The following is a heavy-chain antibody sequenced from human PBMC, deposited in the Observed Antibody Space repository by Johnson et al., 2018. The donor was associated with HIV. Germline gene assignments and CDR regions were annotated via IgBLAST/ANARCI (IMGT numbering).Heavy chain of an antibody. Sequence: VQLVESGGGLVQPGRSLRLSCAASGFTFSNAWMSWVRQAPGKGLEWVGRIKSKTDGGTTDYAAPVKGRFTISRDDSKNTLYLQMNSLKTEDTAVYYCTTKTTVVTLGFDIWGQGTMVTVSS. D-gene: IGHD4-23*01. CDR1: GFTFSNAW. J-gene: IGHJ3*02. CDR2: IKSKTDGGTT. CDR3: TTKTTVVTLGFDI. V-gene: IGHV3-15*01.